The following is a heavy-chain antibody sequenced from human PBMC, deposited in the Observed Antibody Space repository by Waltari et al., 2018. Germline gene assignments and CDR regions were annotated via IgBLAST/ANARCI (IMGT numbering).Heavy chain of an antibody. CDR3: ARGRAYCGGDCYHDAFDI. CDR1: GYTFTGYY. D-gene: IGHD2-21*02. CDR2: INPNSGGT. Sequence: QVQLVQSGAEVKKPGASVKVSCKASGYTFTGYYMHWVRQAPGQGLEWMGWINPNSGGTNYAQKFQGRVTMTRDTSISTAYMELSRLRSDDTAVYYCARGRAYCGGDCYHDAFDIWGQGTMVTVSS. V-gene: IGHV1-2*02. J-gene: IGHJ3*02.